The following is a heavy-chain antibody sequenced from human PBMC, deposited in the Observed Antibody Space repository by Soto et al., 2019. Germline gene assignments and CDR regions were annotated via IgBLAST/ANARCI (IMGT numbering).Heavy chain of an antibody. CDR1: GYTLTELS. J-gene: IGHJ3*02. D-gene: IGHD1-26*01. CDR2: FDPEDGET. CDR3: ATGYSWSYYYAFDI. V-gene: IGHV1-24*01. Sequence: ASVKVSCKVSGYTLTELSMHWVRQAPGKGLEWMGGFDPEDGETIYAQKFQGRVTMTEDTSTDTAYMELSSMRSEDTAVYYCATGYSWSYYYAFDIWGQGTMVTVSS.